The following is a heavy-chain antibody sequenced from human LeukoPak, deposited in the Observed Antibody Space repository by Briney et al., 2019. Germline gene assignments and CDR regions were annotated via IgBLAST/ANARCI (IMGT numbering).Heavy chain of an antibody. Sequence: PGRSLRLSCVASGFTFDDYAMHWVRQTPGKGLEWVSVINGDGGRTYYAESVKGRFTISRDNSKNSLYLQMNSLRTEDTALYYCAKAERFCTSTSCYSLDYWGQGTLVTVSS. CDR1: GFTFDDYA. V-gene: IGHV3-43*02. D-gene: IGHD2-2*02. CDR2: INGDGGRT. CDR3: AKAERFCTSTSCYSLDY. J-gene: IGHJ4*02.